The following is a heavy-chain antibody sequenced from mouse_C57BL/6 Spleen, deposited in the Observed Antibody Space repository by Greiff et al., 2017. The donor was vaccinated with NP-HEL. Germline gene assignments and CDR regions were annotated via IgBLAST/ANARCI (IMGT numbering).Heavy chain of an antibody. J-gene: IGHJ3*01. CDR2: INPGSGGT. Sequence: QVQLQQSGAELVRPGTSVKVSCKASGYAFTNYLIEWVKQRPGQGLEWIGVINPGSGGTNYNEKFKGKATLTADKSSSTAYMQLSSLTSEDSAVYFCARAAQATHWGQGTLVTVSA. V-gene: IGHV1-54*01. D-gene: IGHD3-2*02. CDR3: ARAAQATH. CDR1: GYAFTNYL.